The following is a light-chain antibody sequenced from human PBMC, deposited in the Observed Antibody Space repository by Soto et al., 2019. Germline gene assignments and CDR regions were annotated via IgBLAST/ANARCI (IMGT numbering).Light chain of an antibody. CDR3: QQYGSSPRT. CDR1: QSVSSSY. CDR2: GAS. J-gene: IGKJ1*01. V-gene: IGKV3-20*01. Sequence: EIVLTQSPCTLSLSQGERATLSCRASQSVSSSYLAWYQQKPGQAPRLLIYGASSRATGIPDRFSGSGSGTDFTLTISRLEPEDFAVYYCQQYGSSPRTFGQRTKVDIK.